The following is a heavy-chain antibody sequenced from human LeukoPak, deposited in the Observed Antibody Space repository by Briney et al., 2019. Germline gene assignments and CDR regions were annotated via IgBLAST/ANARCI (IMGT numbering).Heavy chain of an antibody. V-gene: IGHV1-69*01. CDR1: GGTFSSYA. Sequence: GASVKVSCKASGGTFSSYAISWVRQAPGQGLEWMGGIIPIFGTANYAQKFQGRVTITADESTSTAYMELRSLRSDDTAVYYCARDSGVDIVVVPAAMPAGYWGQGTLVTVSS. CDR3: ARDSGVDIVVVPAAMPAGY. J-gene: IGHJ4*02. D-gene: IGHD2-2*03. CDR2: IIPIFGTA.